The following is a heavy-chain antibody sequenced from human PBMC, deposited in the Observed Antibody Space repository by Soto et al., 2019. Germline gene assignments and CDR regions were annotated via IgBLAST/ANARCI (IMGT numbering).Heavy chain of an antibody. CDR2: IYYSGST. D-gene: IGHD3-22*01. Sequence: SETLSLTCTVSGASISTYYWSWVRQPPGKGLEWIGYIYYSGSTNYNPSLKSRVTISVDTSKNQFSLKLSSVTAADTAVYYCARSRGGYFDYWGQGTLVTVSS. CDR3: ARSRGGYFDY. CDR1: GASISTYY. V-gene: IGHV4-59*01. J-gene: IGHJ4*02.